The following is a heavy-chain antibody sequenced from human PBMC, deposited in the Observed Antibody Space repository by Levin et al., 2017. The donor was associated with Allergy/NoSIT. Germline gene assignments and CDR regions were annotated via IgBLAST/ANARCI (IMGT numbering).Heavy chain of an antibody. CDR3: ARDWVDCSSTSCYFDAFDI. CDR2: ISYDGSNK. Sequence: SCAASGFTFSSYAMHWVRQAPGKGLEWVAVISYDGSNKYYADSVKGRFTISRDNSKNTLYLQMNSLRAEDTAVYYCARDWVDCSSTSCYFDAFDIWGQGTMVTVSS. V-gene: IGHV3-30*04. J-gene: IGHJ3*02. D-gene: IGHD2-2*01. CDR1: GFTFSSYA.